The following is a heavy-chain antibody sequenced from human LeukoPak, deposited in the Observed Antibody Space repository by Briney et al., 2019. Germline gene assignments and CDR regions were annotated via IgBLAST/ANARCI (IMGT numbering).Heavy chain of an antibody. CDR3: ARERQWLAYNWFDP. J-gene: IGHJ5*02. D-gene: IGHD6-19*01. V-gene: IGHV3-48*01. Sequence: PGGSLRLSCAVSGFTFSSYSMNWVRQAPGKGLEWVSYISSSSSTIYYADSVKGRFTISRDNAKNSLYLQMNSLRAEDTAVYYCARERQWLAYNWFDPWGQGTLVTVSS. CDR1: GFTFSSYS. CDR2: ISSSSSTI.